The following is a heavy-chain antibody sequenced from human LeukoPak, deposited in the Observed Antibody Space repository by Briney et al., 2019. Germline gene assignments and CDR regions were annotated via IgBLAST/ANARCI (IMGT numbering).Heavy chain of an antibody. D-gene: IGHD1-26*01. CDR3: ARHGRYDAFDI. Sequence: AETLSLTCTVSGASISSNYRSWIRQPPGKGLEWIGYIYASGSTNYNPSLKRRVTISIDTSKNQFSLKLPSVTAADTAVYYCARHGRYDAFDIWGRGTMVTVSS. CDR1: GASISSNY. CDR2: IYASGST. J-gene: IGHJ3*02. V-gene: IGHV4-4*09.